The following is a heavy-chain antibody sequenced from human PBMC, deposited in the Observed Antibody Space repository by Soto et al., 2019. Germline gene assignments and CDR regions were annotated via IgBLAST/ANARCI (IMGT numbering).Heavy chain of an antibody. CDR1: GGSFSGYY. CDR2: INHSGST. V-gene: IGHV4-34*01. J-gene: IGHJ5*02. Sequence: SETLSLTCAVYGGSFSGYYWSWIRQPPGKGLEWIGEINHSGSTNYHPSLKSRVTISVDTSKNQFSLKLSSVTAADTAVYYCARRYSGNGRWFDPWGQGTLVTVSS. D-gene: IGHD1-20*01. CDR3: ARRYSGNGRWFDP.